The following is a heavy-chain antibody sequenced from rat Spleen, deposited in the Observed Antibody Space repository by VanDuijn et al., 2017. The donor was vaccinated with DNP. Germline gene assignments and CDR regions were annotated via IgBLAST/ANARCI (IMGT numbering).Heavy chain of an antibody. CDR2: INIDGGST. CDR3: TRGPNYGGWSDYFDY. CDR1: GFTFSSYW. Sequence: EVQLVETGGGLVQPGRSLKLSCVASGFTFSSYWMYWIRQAPGKGLEWVSSINIDGGSTYYLDSVKGRFTISRDNAENTVYLQMNSLRSEDTAIYYCTRGPNYGGWSDYFDYWGQGVMVTVSS. J-gene: IGHJ2*01. V-gene: IGHV5-58*01. D-gene: IGHD1-11*01.